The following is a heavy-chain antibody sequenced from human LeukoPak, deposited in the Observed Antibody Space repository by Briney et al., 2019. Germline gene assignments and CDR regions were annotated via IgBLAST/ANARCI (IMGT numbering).Heavy chain of an antibody. D-gene: IGHD1-26*01. Sequence: GGSLRLSCEGSGFTFVNFVMSWVRRVPGKGLEWVSSISGGGTTTFYADSVRGRFTISRDNSKNTVFLQMNSLRVEDSAVYCARYLLSGSYYHLQHWGQGTLVAVSS. CDR2: ISGGGTTT. CDR1: GFTFVNFV. V-gene: IGHV3-23*01. J-gene: IGHJ4*02. CDR3: RYLLSGSYYHLQH.